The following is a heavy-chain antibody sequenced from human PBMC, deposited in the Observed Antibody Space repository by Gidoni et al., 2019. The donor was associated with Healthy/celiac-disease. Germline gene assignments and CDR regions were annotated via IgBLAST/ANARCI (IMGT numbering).Heavy chain of an antibody. D-gene: IGHD5-12*01. CDR2: ISWNSGSI. CDR3: AKSPSPTNWYFDL. Sequence: EVQLVESGGGLVQPGRSLRLSCAASGFTFDDYAMHGVRQAPGKGLEWVSGISWNSGSIGYADSVKGRFTISRDNAKNSLYLQMNSLRAEDTALYYCAKSPSPTNWYFDLWGRGTLVTVSS. J-gene: IGHJ2*01. V-gene: IGHV3-9*01. CDR1: GFTFDDYA.